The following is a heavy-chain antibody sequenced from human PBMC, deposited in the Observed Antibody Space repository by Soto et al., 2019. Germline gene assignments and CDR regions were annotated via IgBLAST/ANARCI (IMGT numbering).Heavy chain of an antibody. J-gene: IGHJ1*01. CDR2: ISGSGGST. CDR1: GFTFSSYA. Sequence: RGSLRLSCAASGFTFSSYAMSWVRQAPGKGLEWVSAISGSGGSTYYADSVKGRFTISRDNSKNTLYLQMNSLRAEDTAVYYCAKEPPHRPPEYSSSRKPFQHWGQGTLVTVSS. CDR3: AKEPPHRPPEYSSSRKPFQH. V-gene: IGHV3-23*01. D-gene: IGHD6-6*01.